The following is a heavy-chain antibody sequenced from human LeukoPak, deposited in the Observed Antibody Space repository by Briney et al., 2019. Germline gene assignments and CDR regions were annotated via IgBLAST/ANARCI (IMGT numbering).Heavy chain of an antibody. Sequence: PGGSLRLSCAASGFTFSSYAMHWVRQAPGKGLEWVAVISYDGSNKYYADSVKGRFTISRDNSKNTLYLQMNSPRAEDTAVYYCARDALKQYYYDSSGYPFDYWGQGTLVTVSS. J-gene: IGHJ4*02. CDR1: GFTFSSYA. V-gene: IGHV3-30-3*01. D-gene: IGHD3-22*01. CDR3: ARDALKQYYYDSSGYPFDY. CDR2: ISYDGSNK.